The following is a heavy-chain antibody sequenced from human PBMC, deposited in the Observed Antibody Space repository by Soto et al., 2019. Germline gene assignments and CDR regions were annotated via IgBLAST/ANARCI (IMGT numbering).Heavy chain of an antibody. Sequence: QVQLQESGPGLVKPSETLTLTCSVSGGFISNYYWTWIRQSPGKGLEWIGYVYNSGSTKYNPSLKSRVSISIDTYKNQFSLKLSSVTAADTAVYYCARGGVVVVSYALDAWGQGNTVTVSS. CDR3: ARGGVVVVSYALDA. CDR1: GGFISNYY. CDR2: VYNSGST. J-gene: IGHJ6*02. D-gene: IGHD2-21*01. V-gene: IGHV4-59*01.